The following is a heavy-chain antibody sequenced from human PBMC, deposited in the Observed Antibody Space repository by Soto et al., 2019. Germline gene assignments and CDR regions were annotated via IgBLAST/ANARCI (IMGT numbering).Heavy chain of an antibody. CDR1: GGSISSSNW. J-gene: IGHJ4*02. Sequence: QVQLQESGPGLVKPSGTLSLTCAVSGGSISSSNWWSWVLQPPGKGLEWIGEIYHSGSTNYNPSLKSRVTISVDKSKKQFALKLSSLTAADTAVYYCASGAINSGSYKAFYYWGQGTLVTVSS. V-gene: IGHV4-4*02. CDR2: IYHSGST. D-gene: IGHD1-26*01. CDR3: ASGAINSGSYKAFYY.